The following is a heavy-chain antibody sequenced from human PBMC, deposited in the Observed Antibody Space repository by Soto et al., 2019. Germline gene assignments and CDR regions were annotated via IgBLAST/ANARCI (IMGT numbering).Heavy chain of an antibody. CDR2: ISKDGDKK. V-gene: IGHV3-30-3*01. J-gene: IGHJ4*02. CDR1: GFTFSNYS. CDR3: AREWSVANPGY. D-gene: IGHD5-12*01. Sequence: GGSLRLSGAASGFTFSNYSMHWVRQAPGKGLEWGAGISKDGDKKYYADSVKGRFTISRDNSKNPLYLQMNSLSPEDTAVHYCAREWSVANPGYWGQGTQVTVSS.